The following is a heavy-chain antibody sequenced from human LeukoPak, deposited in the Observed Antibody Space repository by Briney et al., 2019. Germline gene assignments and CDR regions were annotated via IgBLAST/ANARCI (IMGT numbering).Heavy chain of an antibody. Sequence: GSPKLLWGGSGFILQNLWQRWVPQAPGKGLEWVANIRQDGNEKYYVDSVKGRFTISRDNPKNSLYLQMKRLRAEDTAIYYCARRSATQMYDCLGQGTLVTVSS. D-gene: IGHD6-25*01. CDR1: GFILQNLW. J-gene: IGHJ4*02. CDR3: ARRSATQMYDC. CDR2: IRQDGNEK. V-gene: IGHV3-7*04.